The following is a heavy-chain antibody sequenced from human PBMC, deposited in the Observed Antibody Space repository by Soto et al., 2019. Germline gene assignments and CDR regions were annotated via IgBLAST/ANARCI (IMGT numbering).Heavy chain of an antibody. J-gene: IGHJ4*02. CDR3: ARDFGQGAATPCADY. CDR2: ISYDGSNK. V-gene: IGHV3-30-3*01. Sequence: QMQLVESGGGVVQPGRSLRPSCAASGFTFSSYAMHWVRQAPGKGLEWVAVISYDGSNKYYADSVKGRFTISRDNSKNTLYLQMNSLRAEDTAVYYCARDFGQGAATPCADYWGQGTLVTVSS. CDR1: GFTFSSYA. D-gene: IGHD1-26*01.